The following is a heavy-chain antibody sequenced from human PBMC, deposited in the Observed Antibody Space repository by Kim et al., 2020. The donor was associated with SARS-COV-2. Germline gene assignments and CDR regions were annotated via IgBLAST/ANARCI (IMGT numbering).Heavy chain of an antibody. D-gene: IGHD3-10*01. Sequence: SETLSLTCTVSGDSITHYFWNWIRQSPGNGLEWIGHVSHSGNNVYNPSFESRVTLFMETAKNQFSLNLRSVTDADTAVFYCSRRVSMGIWGSSVPSNW. V-gene: IGHV4-59*08. J-gene: IGHJ5*01. CDR3: SRRVSMGIWGSSVPSNW. CDR1: GDSITHYF. CDR2: VSHSGNN.